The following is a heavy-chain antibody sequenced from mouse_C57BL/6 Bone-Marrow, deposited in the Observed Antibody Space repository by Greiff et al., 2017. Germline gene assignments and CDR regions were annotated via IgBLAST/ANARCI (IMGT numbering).Heavy chain of an antibody. D-gene: IGHD1-1*01. Sequence: VQLQQSGAELVKPGASVKLSCTASGFNIKDYYMHWVKQRTDQGLEWIGRIDPEDGETKYAPNFKGKATITADTSSNTAYMKRSSLTTEDSAIYYCTRWGYYYGSTSWFAYGGQGTLVTVSA. J-gene: IGHJ3*01. CDR1: GFNIKDYY. CDR2: IDPEDGET. CDR3: TRWGYYYGSTSWFAY. V-gene: IGHV14-2*01.